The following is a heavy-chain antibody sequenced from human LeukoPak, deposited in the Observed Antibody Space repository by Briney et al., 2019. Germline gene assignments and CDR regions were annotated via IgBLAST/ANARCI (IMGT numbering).Heavy chain of an antibody. CDR2: TSGSGDST. Sequence: GRSLRLSCAASGFTFSSYGMHWVRQAPGKGLEWVSATSGSGDSTYYGDSVKGRFTISRDNSKNTLYLQMNSLRAEDTAVYYCAKTRPLDSSSWSHGDYWGQGTLVTVSS. V-gene: IGHV3-23*01. D-gene: IGHD6-13*01. CDR3: AKTRPLDSSSWSHGDY. J-gene: IGHJ4*02. CDR1: GFTFSSYG.